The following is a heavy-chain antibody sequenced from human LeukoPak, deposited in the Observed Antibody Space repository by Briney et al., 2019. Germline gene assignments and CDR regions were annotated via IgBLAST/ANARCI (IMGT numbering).Heavy chain of an antibody. CDR3: VRVTFPSFDY. D-gene: IGHD2/OR15-2a*01. V-gene: IGHV3-21*01. CDR2: ISSSSSNT. J-gene: IGHJ4*02. Sequence: GGSLRLSCAASGFTFSSYSMSWVRQAPGKGLEWVSSISSSSSNTYYADSVKGRFTISRDNAKNSLYLQMNSLRAEDTAVYYCVRVTFPSFDYWGQGTLVTVPS. CDR1: GFTFSSYS.